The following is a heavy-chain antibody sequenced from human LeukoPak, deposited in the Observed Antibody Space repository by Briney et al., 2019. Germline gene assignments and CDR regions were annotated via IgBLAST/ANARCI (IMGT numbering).Heavy chain of an antibody. CDR3: ARSNWNYPVDY. Sequence: SETLSLTCTVSGDSISSSNCYWGWIRQPPGKGLEWIGSIYFSGSTYYNPSLKSRVTISVDTSKNQFSLKLSSVTAADTAVYYCARSNWNYPVDYWGQGTLVTVSS. V-gene: IGHV4-39*07. CDR2: IYFSGST. CDR1: GDSISSSNCY. J-gene: IGHJ4*02. D-gene: IGHD1-7*01.